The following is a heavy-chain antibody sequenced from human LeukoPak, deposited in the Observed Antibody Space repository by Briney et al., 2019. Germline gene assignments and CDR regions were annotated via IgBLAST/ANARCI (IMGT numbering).Heavy chain of an antibody. CDR2: IGSYGGDT. Sequence: GASVKVSCKATSRISWVRQAPGQGLEWMGWIGSYGGDTYYAQKFQGRVTVTTDTSTSTVYRELRSLRSDDTAVYYCARDLWNFYDDSGYYRDFDSWGQGTLVTVSS. CDR1: TSR. J-gene: IGHJ5*01. V-gene: IGHV1-18*01. D-gene: IGHD3-22*01. CDR3: ARDLWNFYDDSGYYRDFDS.